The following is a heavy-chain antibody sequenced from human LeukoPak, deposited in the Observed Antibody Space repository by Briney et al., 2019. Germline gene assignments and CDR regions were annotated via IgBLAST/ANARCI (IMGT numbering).Heavy chain of an antibody. CDR1: GYTFTSYA. V-gene: IGHV7-4-1*02. CDR2: INTNTGNP. J-gene: IGHJ4*02. Sequence: ASVKVFCKASGYTFTSYAMNWVRQAPGQGLEWMGWINTNTGNPTYAQGFTGRFVFSLDTSVSTAYLQISSLKAEDTAVYYCAREGDASSGRNGNFDYWGQGTLVTVSS. CDR3: AREGDASSGRNGNFDY. D-gene: IGHD3-22*01.